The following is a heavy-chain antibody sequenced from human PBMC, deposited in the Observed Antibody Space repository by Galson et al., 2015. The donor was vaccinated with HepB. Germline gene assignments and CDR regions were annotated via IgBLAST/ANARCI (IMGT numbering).Heavy chain of an antibody. D-gene: IGHD3-22*01. CDR1: GFTFSSYG. Sequence: SLRLSCAASGFTFSSYGMHWVRQAPGKGLEWVAVIWYDGSNKYYADSVKGRFTISRDNSKNTLYLQMNSLRAEDTAVYYCARDKVVKGALDYWGQGTLVTVSS. J-gene: IGHJ4*02. CDR2: IWYDGSNK. CDR3: ARDKVVKGALDY. V-gene: IGHV3-33*08.